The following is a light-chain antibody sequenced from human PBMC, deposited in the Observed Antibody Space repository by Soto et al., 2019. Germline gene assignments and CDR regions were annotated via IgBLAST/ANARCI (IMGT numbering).Light chain of an antibody. CDR2: AAT. V-gene: IGKV1-39*01. CDR1: QDIRNS. Sequence: DIQMTQSPSSLSASVGDRVTITCQASQDIRNSLNWYQQKPGKAPRLLIYAATSLQSGVPSRFSGGGSGADFTLTVSSLQPEDFATYYCQQSYSIPHTFGQGTKVDIK. J-gene: IGKJ1*01. CDR3: QQSYSIPHT.